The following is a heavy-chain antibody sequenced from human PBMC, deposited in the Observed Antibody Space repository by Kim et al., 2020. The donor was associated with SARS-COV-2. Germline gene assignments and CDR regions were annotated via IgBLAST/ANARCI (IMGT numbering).Heavy chain of an antibody. CDR1: GIPFSDAW. CDR3: TTVSMR. Sequence: GWSLRLSCAVSGIPFSDAWFNWVRQSPGKGLEWVGRIKSKTDGGTADLAAPVKGRFAISRDDSKNTLYLLMNDVKTDDSAMYYCTTVSMRWGQGTLVTVSS. J-gene: IGHJ4*02. CDR2: IKSKTDGGTA. D-gene: IGHD2-2*01. V-gene: IGHV3-15*01.